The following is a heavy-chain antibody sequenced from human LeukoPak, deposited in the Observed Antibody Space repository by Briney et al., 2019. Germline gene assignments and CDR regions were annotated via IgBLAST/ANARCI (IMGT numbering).Heavy chain of an antibody. CDR2: IHPTDSDT. D-gene: IGHD6-19*01. V-gene: IGHV5-51*01. J-gene: IGHJ3*01. Sequence: GSLRLSCKGSGFNFTNHWISLVRQMPGKGLEWMGIIHPTDSDTRYNPSFQGQVTISADESINPAYLQWSSLKASDSAMYYCARRVAGDAFDLWGQGTLVTVSS. CDR1: GFNFTNHW. CDR3: ARRVAGDAFDL.